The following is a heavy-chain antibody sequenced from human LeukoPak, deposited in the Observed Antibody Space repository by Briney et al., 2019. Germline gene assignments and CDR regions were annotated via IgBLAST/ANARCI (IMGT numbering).Heavy chain of an antibody. D-gene: IGHD1-26*01. J-gene: IGHJ4*02. CDR3: ARGQRIVGATLGDY. CDR2: IWYDGSNK. CDR1: GFTFSSYG. Sequence: PPGRSLRLSCAASGFTFSSYGMHWVRQAPGKGLEWVAVIWYDGSNKYYADSVKGRFTISRDNSKDTLYLQMNSLRAEDTAVYYCARGQRIVGATLGDYWGQGTLVTVSS. V-gene: IGHV3-33*08.